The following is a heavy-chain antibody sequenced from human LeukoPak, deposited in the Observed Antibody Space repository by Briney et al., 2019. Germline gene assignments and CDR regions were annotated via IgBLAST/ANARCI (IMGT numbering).Heavy chain of an antibody. V-gene: IGHV1-69*05. CDR1: GGTFSSYA. CDR2: IIPIFGTA. CDR3: ASHTGVYSSGWYSESDY. D-gene: IGHD6-19*01. Sequence: SVKVSCKASGGTFSSYAISWVRQAPGQGLEWMGGIIPIFGTANYAQKFQGRVTITTDESTSTAYMELSSLRSEDTAVYYCASHTGVYSSGWYSESDYWGQGTLVTVSS. J-gene: IGHJ4*02.